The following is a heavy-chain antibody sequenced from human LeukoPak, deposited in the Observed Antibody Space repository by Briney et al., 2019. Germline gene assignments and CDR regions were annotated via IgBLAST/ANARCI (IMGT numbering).Heavy chain of an antibody. V-gene: IGHV4-34*01. D-gene: IGHD3-10*01. Sequence: PSETLSLTCAVYGGSFSGYYWSWIRQPPGKGLEWIGEINHSRSTNYNPSLKSRVTISVDTSKNQFSLKLSSVTAADTAVYYCAREKFGELLYYWGQGTLVTVSS. CDR3: AREKFGELLYY. CDR1: GGSFSGYY. J-gene: IGHJ4*02. CDR2: INHSRST.